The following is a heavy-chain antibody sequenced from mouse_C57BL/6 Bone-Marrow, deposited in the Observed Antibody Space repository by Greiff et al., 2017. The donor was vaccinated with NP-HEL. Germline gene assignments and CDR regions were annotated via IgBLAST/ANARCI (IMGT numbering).Heavy chain of an antibody. CDR1: GFTFSSYT. J-gene: IGHJ4*01. D-gene: IGHD1-1*01. V-gene: IGHV5-9*01. Sequence: EVQRVESGGGLVKPGGSLKLSCAASGFTFSSYTMSWVRQTPEKRLEWVATISGGGGNTYYPDSVKGRFTISRDNAKNTLYLQMSSLRSEDTALYYCARHYYGSSYAYAMDYWGQGTSVTVSS. CDR3: ARHYYGSSYAYAMDY. CDR2: ISGGGGNT.